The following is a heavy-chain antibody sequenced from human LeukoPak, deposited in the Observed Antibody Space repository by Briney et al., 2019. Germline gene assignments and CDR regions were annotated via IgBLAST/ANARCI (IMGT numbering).Heavy chain of an antibody. CDR3: AVTFIAAAGDDAFDI. CDR2: INHSGST. V-gene: IGHV4-34*01. Sequence: SETLSLTCPDYGGSLSRYYWSWLRPPPGKGLAWIGKINHSGSTNYNPSLKSRVTISVDTSKNQFSLKLSSVTAADTAVYYCAVTFIAAAGDDAFDIWGQGTMVTVSS. J-gene: IGHJ3*02. CDR1: GGSLSRYY. D-gene: IGHD6-13*01.